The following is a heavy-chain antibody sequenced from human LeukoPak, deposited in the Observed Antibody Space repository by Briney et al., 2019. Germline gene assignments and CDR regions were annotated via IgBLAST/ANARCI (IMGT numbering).Heavy chain of an antibody. J-gene: IGHJ4*02. CDR1: GFTFSSYA. Sequence: GGSLRLSCAASGFTFSSYAMSWVRQAPGKGLEWVSATSGSGGSTYYADSVKGRFTISRDNSKNTLYLQMNSLRAEDTAVYYCAKVSAPPAYCGGDCYSGIDYWGQGTLVTVSS. CDR2: TSGSGGST. D-gene: IGHD2-21*02. V-gene: IGHV3-23*01. CDR3: AKVSAPPAYCGGDCYSGIDY.